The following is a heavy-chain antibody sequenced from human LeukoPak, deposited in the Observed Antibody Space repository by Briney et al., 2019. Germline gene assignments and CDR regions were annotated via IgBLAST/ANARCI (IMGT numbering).Heavy chain of an antibody. CDR2: IYYSGRT. Sequence: SETLSLTCSVSGDSVSRSDSYWDWIRQPPGKGLEWIGTIYYSGRTYYSPSLKSRVTMSVGPSNNQFSLNLRSVTAADTAVYYCARRRYYDGSGYLEWGQGTLLSVSS. J-gene: IGHJ1*01. V-gene: IGHV4-39*01. CDR3: ARRRYYDGSGYLE. D-gene: IGHD3-22*01. CDR1: GDSVSRSDSY.